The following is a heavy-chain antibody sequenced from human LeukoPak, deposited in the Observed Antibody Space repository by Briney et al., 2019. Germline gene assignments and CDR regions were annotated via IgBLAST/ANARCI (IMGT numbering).Heavy chain of an antibody. CDR2: INPSGGST. V-gene: IGHV1-46*01. CDR3: ARAPPAGMRGGYFDY. D-gene: IGHD2-2*01. CDR1: GYTFTSYY. J-gene: IGHJ4*02. Sequence: ASVKVSCKASGYTFTSYYMHWVRQAPGQGPEWMGIINPSGGSTSYAQKFQGRVTMTRDMSTSTVYMELSSLRSEDTAVYYCARAPPAGMRGGYFDYWGQGTLVTVSS.